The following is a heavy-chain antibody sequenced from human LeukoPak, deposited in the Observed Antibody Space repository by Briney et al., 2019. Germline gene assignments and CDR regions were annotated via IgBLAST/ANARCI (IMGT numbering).Heavy chain of an antibody. CDR3: ARDSSYRVRGVISYYYYYYMDV. CDR1: GYTFTGYY. V-gene: IGHV1-2*02. CDR2: INPNSGGT. J-gene: IGHJ6*03. Sequence: GASVKVSCKASGYTFTGYYMHWVRQAPGQGLEWMGWINPNSGGTNYAQKFQGRVTMTRDTSISTAYMELSRLRSDDTAVYYCARDSSYRVRGVISYYYYYYMDVWGKGTTVTISS. D-gene: IGHD3-10*01.